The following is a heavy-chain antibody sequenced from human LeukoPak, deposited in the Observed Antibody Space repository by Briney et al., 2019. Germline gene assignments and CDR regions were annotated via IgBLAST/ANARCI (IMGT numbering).Heavy chain of an antibody. J-gene: IGHJ4*02. CDR2: IWYDGSNK. CDR1: GFTFSSYG. Sequence: GRSLRLSCAASGFTFSSYGMHWVRQAPGKGLEWVAVIWYDGSNKYYADSVKGRFTISRDNSKTTLYLQMNSLRAVDTAVYYCAGSIAVAGTIDYWGQGTLVTVSS. V-gene: IGHV3-33*01. D-gene: IGHD6-19*01. CDR3: AGSIAVAGTIDY.